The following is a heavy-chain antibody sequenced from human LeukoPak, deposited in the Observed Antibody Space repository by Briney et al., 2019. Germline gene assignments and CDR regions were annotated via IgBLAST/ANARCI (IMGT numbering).Heavy chain of an antibody. CDR1: GYTFTSYA. CDR2: ISAYKCNT. CDR3: AREIRYYDSSGFYYTFDY. Sequence: ASVKVSCKASGYTFTSYAISWVRQAPGQGRQGMGWISAYKCNTNYAQKLQGRVTSTTDTSTSTAYMELRSLRSDDTAVYYCAREIRYYDSSGFYYTFDYWGQGTLVTVSS. D-gene: IGHD3-22*01. V-gene: IGHV1-18*01. J-gene: IGHJ4*02.